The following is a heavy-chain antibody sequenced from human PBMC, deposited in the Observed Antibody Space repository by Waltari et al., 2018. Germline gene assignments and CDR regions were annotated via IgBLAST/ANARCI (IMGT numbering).Heavy chain of an antibody. D-gene: IGHD3-16*02. V-gene: IGHV1-18*01. J-gene: IGHJ4*02. Sequence: QVQLVQSGAEVKKPGASVKVSCKASGYTFTSYGISWVRQAPGQGLEWMGWISAYNGNTNYAQKLQGRVTMTTDTSTSTAYMELRSLRSDDTAVYYCARSQYDYIWGSYRPQYFDYWGQGTLVTVSS. CDR3: ARSQYDYIWGSYRPQYFDY. CDR2: ISAYNGNT. CDR1: GYTFTSYG.